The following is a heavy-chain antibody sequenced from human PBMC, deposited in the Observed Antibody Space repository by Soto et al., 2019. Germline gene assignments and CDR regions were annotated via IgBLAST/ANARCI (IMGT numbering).Heavy chain of an antibody. J-gene: IGHJ6*02. Sequence: PGGSLRLSCAASGPTFSNYAIHWVRLAPGKGLEWVAVISDDGGTEFYAGSVKGRFTISRDNSKNTVYLQMNSLNAADTAVYYCARVMGRNYVFYYYGMDVWGQGTTVTVSS. V-gene: IGHV3-30-3*01. D-gene: IGHD3-10*02. CDR1: GPTFSNYA. CDR3: ARVMGRNYVFYYYGMDV. CDR2: ISDDGGTE.